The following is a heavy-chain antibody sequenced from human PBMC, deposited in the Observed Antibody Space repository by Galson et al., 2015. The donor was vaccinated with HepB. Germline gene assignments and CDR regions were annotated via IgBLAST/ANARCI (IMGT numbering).Heavy chain of an antibody. D-gene: IGHD3-3*01. V-gene: IGHV1-69*13. J-gene: IGHJ4*02. CDR2: IIPIFGTA. CDR3: ARDQGYYDFWSGYKGYFDY. Sequence: SVKVSCEASGGTFSSYAISWVRQAPGQGLEWMGGIIPIFGTANYAQKFQGRVTITADESTSTAYMELSSLRSEDTAVYYCARDQGYYDFWSGYKGYFDYWGQGTLVTVSS. CDR1: GGTFSSYA.